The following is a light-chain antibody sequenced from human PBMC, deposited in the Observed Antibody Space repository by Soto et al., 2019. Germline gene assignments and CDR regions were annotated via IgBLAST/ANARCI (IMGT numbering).Light chain of an antibody. Sequence: EIVLTQSPGTLSLSPGETATLSCRASQTIGRTYLAWYQQKPGQAPRLLIFGTSSRATGIPDRFSGSGSGTEFTLTISSLQPEDFAFYYCQQLYSYPTFGQGTRLEIK. CDR2: GTS. J-gene: IGKJ5*01. CDR1: QTIGRTY. V-gene: IGKV3-20*01. CDR3: QQLYSYPT.